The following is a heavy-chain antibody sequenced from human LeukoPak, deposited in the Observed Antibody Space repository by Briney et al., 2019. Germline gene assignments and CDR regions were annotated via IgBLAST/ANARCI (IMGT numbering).Heavy chain of an antibody. J-gene: IGHJ4*02. D-gene: IGHD3-3*01. CDR3: TTGIPSGYYQPLPFDY. CDR1: GFTFSNAW. CDR2: IKSKTDGGTT. V-gene: IGHV3-15*01. Sequence: PGGSLRLSCAASGFTFSNAWMSWVRQAPGKGLEWVGRIKSKTDGGTTDYAAPVKGRFTISRDDSKNTLYLQMNSLKTEDTAVYYCTTGIPSGYYQPLPFDYWGQGTLVTVSS.